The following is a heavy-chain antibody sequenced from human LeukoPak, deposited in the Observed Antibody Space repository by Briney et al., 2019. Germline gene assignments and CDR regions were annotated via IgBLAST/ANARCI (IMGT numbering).Heavy chain of an antibody. CDR3: AKDTHRYSYGYSDY. CDR1: GFTFDDYA. V-gene: IGHV3-9*01. CDR2: ISWNSGSI. D-gene: IGHD5-18*01. J-gene: IGHJ4*02. Sequence: GGSLRLSCAASGFTFDDYAMHWVRQAPGKGLEWVSGISWNSGSIGYADSVKGRFTISRDNAKNSLYLQINSLRAEDTALYYCAKDTHRYSYGYSDYWGQGTLVTVSS.